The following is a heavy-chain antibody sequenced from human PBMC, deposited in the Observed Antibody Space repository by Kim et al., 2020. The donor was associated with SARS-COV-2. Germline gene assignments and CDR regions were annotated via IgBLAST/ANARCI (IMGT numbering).Heavy chain of an antibody. CDR3: ARGGSYHSNDAFDI. J-gene: IGHJ3*02. V-gene: IGHV4-34*01. D-gene: IGHD1-26*01. Sequence: PSLKTRVTISVDTSKNQFSLKLSSVTAADTAVYYCARGGSYHSNDAFDIWGQGTMVTVSS.